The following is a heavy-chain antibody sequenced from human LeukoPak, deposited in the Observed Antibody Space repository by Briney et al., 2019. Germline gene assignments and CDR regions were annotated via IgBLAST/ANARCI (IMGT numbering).Heavy chain of an antibody. CDR2: IWYDGSNE. CDR1: GFTFNTYC. CDR3: ARDSVRDGYNSDYFDF. V-gene: IGHV3-33*01. D-gene: IGHD5-24*01. J-gene: IGHJ4*02. Sequence: GSLRLSCAASGFTFNTYCMPWVRQGPGKGLGWVAGIWYDGSNEFYSDSVKGRFTISRHNSKNTLYLQMNSLRAEDTAVYYCARDSVRDGYNSDYFDFWGQGTLVTVSS.